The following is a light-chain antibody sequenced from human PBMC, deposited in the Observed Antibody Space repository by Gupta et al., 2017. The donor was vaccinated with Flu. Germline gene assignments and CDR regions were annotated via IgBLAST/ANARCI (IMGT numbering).Light chain of an antibody. CDR3: QSYDTGLTGYI. V-gene: IGLV1-40*01. J-gene: IGLJ1*01. CDR1: SSNIGADYD. CDR2: DNT. Sequence: QSVLTQPPSVSGAPGQRVTISCTGSSSNIGADYDVHWYQHLPGTAPKLLIYDNTRRPSGVPDRFSGSKSGSSASLAITGLQAEDEADYYCQSYDTGLTGYIFGTGTKVSIL.